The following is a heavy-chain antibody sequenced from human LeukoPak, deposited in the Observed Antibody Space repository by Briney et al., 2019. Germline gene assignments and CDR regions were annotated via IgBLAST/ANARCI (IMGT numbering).Heavy chain of an antibody. D-gene: IGHD5-12*01. CDR1: GGSISSYY. CDR3: ARAGRGYDHNYYYYYGMDV. Sequence: SETLSLTCTVSGGSISSYYWSWIRQPPGKGLEWIGYIYYSGSTNYNPSLKSRVTISVDTSKNQFSLKLSSVTAADTAVYYCARAGRGYDHNYYYYYGMDVWGQGTTVTVSS. CDR2: IYYSGST. V-gene: IGHV4-59*01. J-gene: IGHJ6*02.